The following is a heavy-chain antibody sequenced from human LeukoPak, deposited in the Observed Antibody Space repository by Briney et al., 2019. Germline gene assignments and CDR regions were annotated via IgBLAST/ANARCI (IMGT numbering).Heavy chain of an antibody. D-gene: IGHD1-14*01. V-gene: IGHV3-23*01. CDR3: ARHWTGTKSFDY. Sequence: PGGSLRLSCVGSGFTSIVYALTWARQAPGKGLEWVSAFGGGGNTYYADSVKGRFTISRDNSKNTLYLQMNSLRVEDTAVYYCARHWTGTKSFDYWGQGTLVTVSS. CDR1: GFTSIVYA. CDR2: FGGGGNT. J-gene: IGHJ4*02.